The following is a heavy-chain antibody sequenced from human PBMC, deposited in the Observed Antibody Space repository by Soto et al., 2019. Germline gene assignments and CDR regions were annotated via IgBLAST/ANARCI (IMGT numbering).Heavy chain of an antibody. D-gene: IGHD3-22*01. CDR3: ARGYQEGIVVVHRYYYGMDV. Sequence: PGGSLRLSCAASGFTFSSYAMHWVRQAPGKGLEWVAVISYDGSNKYYADSVKGRFTISRDNSKNTLYLQMNSLRAEDTAVYYCARGYQEGIVVVHRYYYGMDVWGQGTTVTVSS. V-gene: IGHV3-30*01. CDR1: GFTFSSYA. CDR2: ISYDGSNK. J-gene: IGHJ6*02.